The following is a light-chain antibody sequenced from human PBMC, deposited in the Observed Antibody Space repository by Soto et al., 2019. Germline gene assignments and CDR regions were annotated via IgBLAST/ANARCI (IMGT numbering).Light chain of an antibody. CDR3: QQYNNWPPWT. V-gene: IGKV3-15*01. CDR1: QSVSTN. CDR2: VAS. Sequence: RVMTQSPATLSLSPGERATLSCRASQSVSTNVAWYQQKPGQAPRPLIYVASTRATDIPARFSGSGSGTDFTLTISSLQSEDFAVYYCQQYNNWPPWTFGQGTNVEVQ. J-gene: IGKJ1*01.